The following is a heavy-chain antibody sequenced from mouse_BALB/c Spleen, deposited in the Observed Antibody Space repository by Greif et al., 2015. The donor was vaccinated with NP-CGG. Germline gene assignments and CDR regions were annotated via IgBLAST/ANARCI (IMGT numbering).Heavy chain of an antibody. CDR3: ARSPNDYDRAWFAY. V-gene: IGHV5-17*02. CDR1: GFTFSSFG. Sequence: EVMLVESGGGLVQPGGSRKLSCAASGFTFSSFGMHWVRQAPEKGLEWVAYISSGSSTIYYADTAKGRFTISRDNPKNTLFLQMTSLRSEDTAMYYCARSPNDYDRAWFAYWGQGTLVTVSA. J-gene: IGHJ3*01. CDR2: ISSGSSTI. D-gene: IGHD2-4*01.